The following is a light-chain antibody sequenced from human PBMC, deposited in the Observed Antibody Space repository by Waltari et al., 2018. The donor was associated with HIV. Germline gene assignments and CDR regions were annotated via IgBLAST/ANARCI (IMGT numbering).Light chain of an antibody. J-gene: IGKJ2*01. CDR2: DAT. Sequence: DILLTQSPSSLSGSVGERVTITCQASQDINNYLNWYQQKAGRAPKLLIYDATNLEIGVPSRFSGSGSGTDFTLTISNLQPEDIATYYCQHYDNFLHTFGQGTKLEIK. V-gene: IGKV1-33*01. CDR3: QHYDNFLHT. CDR1: QDINNY.